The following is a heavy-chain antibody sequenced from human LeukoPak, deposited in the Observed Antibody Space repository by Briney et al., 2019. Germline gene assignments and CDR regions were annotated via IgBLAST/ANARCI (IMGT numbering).Heavy chain of an antibody. CDR1: GGSISSYY. J-gene: IGHJ5*02. D-gene: IGHD6-13*01. Sequence: PSETLSLTCTVSGGSISSYYWSWIRQPPGKGLEWIGYIYYSGSTNYNPSLKSRVTISVDTSKNQFSLKLSSVTAADTAVYYCARGFRRIIAAAFDPWGQGTLVTVSS. CDR3: ARGFRRIIAAAFDP. CDR2: IYYSGST. V-gene: IGHV4-59*01.